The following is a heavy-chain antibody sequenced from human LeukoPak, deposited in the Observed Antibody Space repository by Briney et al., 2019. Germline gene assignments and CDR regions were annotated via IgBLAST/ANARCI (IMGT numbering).Heavy chain of an antibody. Sequence: GRSLRLSCAASGFTFSSYGMHWVRQAPGKGLEWVAVIWYDGSNKYYADSVKGRFTISRDNSKNTLCLQMNSLRAEDTAVYYCARERGWLNDYNWFDPWGQGTLVTVSS. D-gene: IGHD3-22*01. CDR1: GFTFSSYG. V-gene: IGHV3-33*01. CDR3: ARERGWLNDYNWFDP. CDR2: IWYDGSNK. J-gene: IGHJ5*02.